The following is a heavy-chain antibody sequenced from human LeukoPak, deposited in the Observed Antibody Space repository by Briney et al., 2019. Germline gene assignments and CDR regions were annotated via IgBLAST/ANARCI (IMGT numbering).Heavy chain of an antibody. J-gene: IGHJ4*02. D-gene: IGHD3-22*01. CDR1: GFTFSDHY. V-gene: IGHV3-7*01. CDR2: IKQDGSEK. CDR3: ARVASSGYYYFSDY. Sequence: PGGSLRLSCAASGFTFSDHYMDWVRQAPGKGLEWVANIKQDGSEKFYVDSVKGRFTISRNNAKSSLYLQMNSLRAEDTAVYYCARVASSGYYYFSDYWGQGTLVTVSS.